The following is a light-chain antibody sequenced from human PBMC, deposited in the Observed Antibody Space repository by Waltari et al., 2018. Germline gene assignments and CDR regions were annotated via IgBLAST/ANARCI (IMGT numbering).Light chain of an antibody. CDR2: VTS. CDR1: QSVGSD. CDR3: QQFHHWPRT. V-gene: IGKV3-15*01. J-gene: IGKJ1*01. Sequence: VMTQSPATLSVSPGDGATLSCRASQSVGSDLVWYQQKHGQAPRLLIYVTSTRATGVPARFSGSGSGTDFTLTISSLQSEDFAVYFWQQFHHWPRTFGQGTKVEIK.